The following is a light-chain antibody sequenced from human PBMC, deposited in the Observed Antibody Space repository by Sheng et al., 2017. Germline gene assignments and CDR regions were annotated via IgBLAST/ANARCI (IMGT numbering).Light chain of an antibody. CDR1: SGHSNYA. CDR2: LNSDGQP. CDR3: QTWGTGIQL. V-gene: IGLV4-69*01. J-gene: IGLJ3*02. Sequence: QLVLTQSPSASASLGASVKLTCTLSSGHSNYAIAWHQQQPEKGPRYLMHLNSDGQPQQGGRVPDRFSGSSSGAERYLTISSLQSEDEADYYCQTWGTGIQLFGGRTKL.